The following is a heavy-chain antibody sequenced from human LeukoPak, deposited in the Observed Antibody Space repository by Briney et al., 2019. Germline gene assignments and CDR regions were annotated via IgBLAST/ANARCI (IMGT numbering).Heavy chain of an antibody. CDR3: ARDRSAVARAYDI. V-gene: IGHV3-53*01. CDR1: GFTVSSNY. D-gene: IGHD6-19*01. J-gene: IGHJ3*02. CDR2: IYSDVST. Sequence: EPGGSLRLSCAASGFTVSSNYMSWVGQAPGKGLEWVSVIYSDVSTYYTDSVKGRFTISRDNSKNTVFLQMNSLRAEDTAVYYCARDRSAVARAYDIWGQGTMVTVSS.